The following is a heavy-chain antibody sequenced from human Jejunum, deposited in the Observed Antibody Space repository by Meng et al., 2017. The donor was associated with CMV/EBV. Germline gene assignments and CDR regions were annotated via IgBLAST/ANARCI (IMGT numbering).Heavy chain of an antibody. CDR2: ISSSSTYI. CDR3: ARGLERQGYFDY. Sequence: AVSGLGFSSYSMNWVRQAPGKGLEWVSSISSSSTYIYYADSVKGRFTISRDNAKNSLHLQMNSLTAADTAVYYCARGLERQGYFDYWGQGTLVTVSS. D-gene: IGHD1-1*01. CDR1: GLGFSSYS. J-gene: IGHJ4*02. V-gene: IGHV3-21*01.